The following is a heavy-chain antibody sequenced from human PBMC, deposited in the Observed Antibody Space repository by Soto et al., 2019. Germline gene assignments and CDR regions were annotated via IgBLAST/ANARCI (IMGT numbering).Heavy chain of an antibody. D-gene: IGHD3-22*01. CDR3: ARDQLRPGILYSLGVLLPEYGL. V-gene: IGHV3-23*01. J-gene: IGHJ4*02. Sequence: GSLRLSCAASGFAFSTFAMTWVRQAPGKGLEWVAAISVSGNNAYYADSVKGRFTISRDNSRNSVFLQMSSLRADDTAVYYCARDQLRPGILYSLGVLLPEYGLWGQGTLVTVS. CDR2: ISVSGNNA. CDR1: GFAFSTFA.